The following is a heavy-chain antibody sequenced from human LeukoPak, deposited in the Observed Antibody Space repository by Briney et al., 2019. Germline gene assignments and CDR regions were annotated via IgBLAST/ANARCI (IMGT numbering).Heavy chain of an antibody. V-gene: IGHV3-33*01. CDR3: AREPYRRAPNYYYYGMDV. D-gene: IGHD1-14*01. Sequence: PGRSLRLSCAASGXTFSSYGMHWVRQAPGKGLEWVAVIWYDGSNKYYADSVKGRFTISRDNSKNTLYLQMNSLRAEDTAVYYCAREPYRRAPNYYYYGMDVWGQGTTVTVSS. J-gene: IGHJ6*02. CDR1: GXTFSSYG. CDR2: IWYDGSNK.